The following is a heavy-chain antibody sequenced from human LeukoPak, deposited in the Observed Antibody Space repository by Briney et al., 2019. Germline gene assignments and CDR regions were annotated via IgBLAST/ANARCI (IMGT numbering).Heavy chain of an antibody. CDR2: ISYDGSNK. CDR1: GFTFSSYA. Sequence: GGSLRLSCAPSGFTFSSYAMHWVRQAPGKGLEWVAVISYDGSNKYYADSVKGRFTISRDNSKNTLYLQMNSLRAEDTAVYYCAREEAAAGTPHFDYWGQGTLVTVSS. D-gene: IGHD6-13*01. CDR3: AREEAAAGTPHFDY. V-gene: IGHV3-30-3*01. J-gene: IGHJ4*02.